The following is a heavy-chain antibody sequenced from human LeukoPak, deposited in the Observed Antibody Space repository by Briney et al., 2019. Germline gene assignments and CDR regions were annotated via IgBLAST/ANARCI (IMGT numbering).Heavy chain of an antibody. Sequence: GGSLRLSCAASGFTFSSYAMSWVRQAPGKGLEWVSAISGRGGSIYYADSVKGRFTISRDNSKNTLYPQMNSLRAEDTAVYYCAKGSSYYYDSSGYYYWGQGTLVTVSS. CDR1: GFTFSSYA. CDR2: ISGRGGSI. V-gene: IGHV3-23*01. J-gene: IGHJ4*02. D-gene: IGHD3-22*01. CDR3: AKGSSYYYDSSGYYY.